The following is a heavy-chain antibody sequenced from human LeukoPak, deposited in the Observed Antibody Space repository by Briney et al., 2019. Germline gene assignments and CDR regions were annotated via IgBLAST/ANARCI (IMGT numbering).Heavy chain of an antibody. Sequence: PGGSLKLSCEASGFTFSKDWMNWVRQAPGKGLEWVGQIKSKTDGGTTDYAAPVKGRFTSSRDDSKSSLYLLMNSLKTEDTAVYYCTTEDYGDYFPDYWGQGTLVTVSS. CDR3: TTEDYGDYFPDY. V-gene: IGHV3-15*01. D-gene: IGHD4-17*01. CDR2: IKSKTDGGTT. CDR1: GFTFSKDW. J-gene: IGHJ4*02.